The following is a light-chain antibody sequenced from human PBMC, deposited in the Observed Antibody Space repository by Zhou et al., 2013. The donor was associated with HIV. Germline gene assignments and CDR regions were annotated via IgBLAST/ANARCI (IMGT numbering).Light chain of an antibody. CDR2: DNN. CDR3: GTWDSSLSAVV. Sequence: QSVLTQPPSVSAAPGQKVTISCSGSSSNIGNNYVSWYQQLPGTAPKLLIYDNNKRPSGIPDRFSGSKSGTSATLGITGLQTGDEADYYCGTWDSSLSAVVFGGGTMLTV. CDR1: SSNIGNNY. V-gene: IGLV1-51*01. J-gene: IGLJ2*01.